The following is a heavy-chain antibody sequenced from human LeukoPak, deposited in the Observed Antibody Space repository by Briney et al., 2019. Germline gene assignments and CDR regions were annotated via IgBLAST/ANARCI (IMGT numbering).Heavy chain of an antibody. J-gene: IGHJ5*02. Sequence: GGSLRLSCAASGFTFSSYGMHWVRQAPGKGLEWVAVIWYDGSNKYYADSVKGRFTISRDNSKNTLYLQMNSLRAEDTAVYYCARDYDYDILTGFFDPWGQATLVTVSS. CDR2: IWYDGSNK. D-gene: IGHD3-9*01. CDR1: GFTFSSYG. V-gene: IGHV3-33*01. CDR3: ARDYDYDILTGFFDP.